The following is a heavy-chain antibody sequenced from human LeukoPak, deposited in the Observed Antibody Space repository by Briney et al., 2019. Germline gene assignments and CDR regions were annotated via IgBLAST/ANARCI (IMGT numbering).Heavy chain of an antibody. Sequence: SVKVSCKASGGTFSSYTISWVRQAPGQGLEWMGRIIPILGIANYAQKFQGRVMITADKSTSTAYMELSSLRSEDTAVYYCARGDYGSGSYYNGAAYWGQGTLVSVSS. CDR3: ARGDYGSGSYYNGAAY. V-gene: IGHV1-69*02. CDR1: GGTFSSYT. CDR2: IIPILGIA. J-gene: IGHJ4*02. D-gene: IGHD3-10*01.